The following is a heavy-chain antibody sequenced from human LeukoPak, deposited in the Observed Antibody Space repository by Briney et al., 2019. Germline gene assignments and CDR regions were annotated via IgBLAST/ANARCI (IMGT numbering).Heavy chain of an antibody. Sequence: ASVKVSCKASGYTFTGYYMHWVRQAPGQGLEWMGWINPNSGGTNYAQKFQGRVTMTRDTSISTAYMELSRLRSDDTAVYYCARDPSPVHYDFWSGGYHYYYYMDVWGKGTTVTVSS. D-gene: IGHD3-3*01. CDR2: INPNSGGT. CDR3: ARDPSPVHYDFWSGGYHYYYYMDV. J-gene: IGHJ6*03. CDR1: GYTFTGYY. V-gene: IGHV1-2*02.